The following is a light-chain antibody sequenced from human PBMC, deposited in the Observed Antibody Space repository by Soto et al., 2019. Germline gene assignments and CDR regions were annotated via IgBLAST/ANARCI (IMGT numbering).Light chain of an antibody. CDR3: AVWDDSLSARL. V-gene: IGLV1-47*01. Sequence: QSVLTQPPSASGTPGKRVTISRSGSNSNIGSNYVYWYQQFPGTAPKLLLYRNNQRSSGVPDRFSGSKSGTSASLAISGLRSEDEADYFCAVWDDSLSARLFGGGTKLTVL. CDR2: RNN. CDR1: NSNIGSNY. J-gene: IGLJ3*02.